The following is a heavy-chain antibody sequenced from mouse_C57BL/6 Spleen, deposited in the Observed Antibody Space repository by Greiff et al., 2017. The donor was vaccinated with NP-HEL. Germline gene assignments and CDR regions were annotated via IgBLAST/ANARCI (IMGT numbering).Heavy chain of an antibody. CDR3: AREFVTTVVALDY. CDR1: GYTFTSYW. Sequence: QVQLQQPGAELVRPGSSVKLSCKASGYTFTSYWMDWVKQRPGQGLEWIGNIYPSDSETHYNQKFKDKATLTVDKSSSTAYMQLSSLTSEDSAVYYCAREFVTTVVALDYWGQGTTLTVSS. CDR2: IYPSDSET. V-gene: IGHV1-61*01. D-gene: IGHD1-1*01. J-gene: IGHJ2*01.